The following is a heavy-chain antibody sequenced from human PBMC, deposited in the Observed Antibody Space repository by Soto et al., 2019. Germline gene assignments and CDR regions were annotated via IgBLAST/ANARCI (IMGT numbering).Heavy chain of an antibody. CDR3: ARLGIWFGESSNYCYYYGMDV. CDR2: IDPSDSYT. J-gene: IGHJ6*02. D-gene: IGHD3-10*01. V-gene: IGHV5-10-1*01. CDR1: GYSFTNYW. Sequence: PWQPLKVSCKGSGYSFTNYWISWVRQMPGKGLEWMGRIDPSDSYTNYSPSFQGHVTISADKSISTAYLQWSSLKASDTAMYYCARLGIWFGESSNYCYYYGMDVWGQGTTVTVSS.